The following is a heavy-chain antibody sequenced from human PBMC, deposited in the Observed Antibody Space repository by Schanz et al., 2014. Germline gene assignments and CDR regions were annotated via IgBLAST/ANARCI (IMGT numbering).Heavy chain of an antibody. CDR3: ARDPNSVNEIDY. J-gene: IGHJ4*02. V-gene: IGHV3-7*03. Sequence: VQLVESGGGVVRPGRSLRLSCAASGFRFSDNYMSWVRQAPGKGLEWVANIRQEGSEKYYVDSVKGRFTLSRDNAKNSMYLQMNSLRVEDTAVYYCARDPNSVNEIDYWGQGTLVTVSS. CDR2: IRQEGSEK. CDR1: GFRFSDNY. D-gene: IGHD5-12*01.